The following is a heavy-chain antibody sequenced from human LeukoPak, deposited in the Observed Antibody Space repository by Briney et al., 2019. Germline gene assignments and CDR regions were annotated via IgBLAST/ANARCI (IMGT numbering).Heavy chain of an antibody. V-gene: IGHV1-2*02. CDR3: ARDREEDTAMVRG. J-gene: IGHJ4*02. D-gene: IGHD5-18*01. CDR2: INPNSGGT. CDR1: GYTFTGYY. Sequence: ASVKVSCKASGYTFTGYYMHWVRQAPGQGLEWMGWINPNSGGTNYAQKVQGRVTMTRDTSISTAYMELSRLRSDDTAVYYCARDREEDTAMVRGWGQGTLVTVSS.